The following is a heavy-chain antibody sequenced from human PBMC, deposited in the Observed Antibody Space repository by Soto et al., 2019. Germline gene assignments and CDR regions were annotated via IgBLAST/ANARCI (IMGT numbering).Heavy chain of an antibody. D-gene: IGHD6-13*01. CDR1: GFTFSSYA. V-gene: IGHV3-23*01. CDR3: AKALGEGIAAAGLFDY. CDR2: ISGSGGST. J-gene: IGHJ4*02. Sequence: GGSLRLSCAASGFTFSSYAMSWVRQAPGKGLEWVSAISGSGGSTYYADSVKGRFTISRDNSKNTLYLQMNSLRAEDTAVYYCAKALGEGIAAAGLFDYWGQGTLVTVSS.